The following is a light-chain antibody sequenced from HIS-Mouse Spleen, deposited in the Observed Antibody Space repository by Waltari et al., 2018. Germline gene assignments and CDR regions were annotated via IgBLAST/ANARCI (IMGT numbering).Light chain of an antibody. V-gene: IGLV2-14*01. CDR3: SSYTSSSTRV. CDR2: EVS. J-gene: IGLJ3*02. CDR1: SSDVGCYHY. Sequence: QSALTQPASVSGSPGQSITIPCTGTSSDVGCYHYVSWYQQHPGKATKLMIYEVSNRPSGVSNRFSGSKSGNTASLTISGLQAEDEADYYCSSYTSSSTRVFGGGTKLTVL.